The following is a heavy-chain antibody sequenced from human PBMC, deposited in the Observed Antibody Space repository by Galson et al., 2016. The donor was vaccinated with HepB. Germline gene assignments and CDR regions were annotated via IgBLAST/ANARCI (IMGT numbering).Heavy chain of an antibody. CDR2: IDWDDDK. Sequence: PALVKPTQTLTLTCTFSGFSLSTSGMSVSWIRQPPGKALEWLALIDWDDDKSYNTSLKTRLAISKDTSKNQVVLTMTNMDPGDTATYYCALILRIPVRRGANYHYAMDVWGQGTTLTVSS. J-gene: IGHJ6*02. CDR1: GFSLSTSGMS. V-gene: IGHV2-70*01. CDR3: ALILRIPVRRGANYHYAMDV. D-gene: IGHD3-10*01.